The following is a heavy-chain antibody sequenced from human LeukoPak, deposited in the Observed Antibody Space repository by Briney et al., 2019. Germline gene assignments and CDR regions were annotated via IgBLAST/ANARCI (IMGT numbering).Heavy chain of an antibody. V-gene: IGHV3-53*01. CDR3: ARDKGPYYYDSRGAFDI. CDR2: IYSGGST. J-gene: IGHJ3*02. CDR1: GFTVSSNY. D-gene: IGHD3-22*01. Sequence: SGGSLRLSCAASGFTVSSNYMSWVRQAPGKGLEWVSVIYSGGSTYYADSVKGRFTISRDNSKNTLYLQMNSLRAEDTAVYYCARDKGPYYYDSRGAFDIWGQGTMVTVSS.